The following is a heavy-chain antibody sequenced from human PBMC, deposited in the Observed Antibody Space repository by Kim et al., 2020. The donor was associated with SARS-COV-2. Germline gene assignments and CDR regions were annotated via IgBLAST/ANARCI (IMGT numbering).Heavy chain of an antibody. J-gene: IGHJ4*02. CDR2: IIPILGIA. Sequence: SVKVSCKASGGTFSSYAISWVRQAPGQGLEWMGRIIPILGIANYAQKFQGRVTITADKSTSTAYMELSSLRSEDTAVYYCARDSLRFLEWLLSDYFDYWGQGTLVTVSS. D-gene: IGHD3-3*01. V-gene: IGHV1-69*04. CDR3: ARDSLRFLEWLLSDYFDY. CDR1: GGTFSSYA.